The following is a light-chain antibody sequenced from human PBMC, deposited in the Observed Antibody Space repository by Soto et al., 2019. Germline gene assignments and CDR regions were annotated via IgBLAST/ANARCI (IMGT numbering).Light chain of an antibody. V-gene: IGKV3-20*01. CDR3: QQYNNWPLT. CDR1: QSVSSSY. CDR2: GAS. Sequence: DIVLAQSPGTLCLSPGERATLSCRASQSVSSSYLAWYQQKPGQAPRLLIYGASNRATGIPDRFSGSGSGTAFTLTISSLQSEDFAVYYCQQYNNWPLTFGGGTKVDIK. J-gene: IGKJ4*01.